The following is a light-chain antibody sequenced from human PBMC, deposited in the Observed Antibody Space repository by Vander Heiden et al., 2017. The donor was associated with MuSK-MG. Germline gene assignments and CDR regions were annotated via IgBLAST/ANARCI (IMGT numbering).Light chain of an antibody. V-gene: IGLV1-47*02. J-gene: IGLJ3*02. CDR2: SNS. Sequence: QSVLTQPPSASGTPGQRVTIPCSGSGSNIGSNSVCWFQQLPGTAPKLLIYSNSERPSGVPDRFSGSKSGTSASLAVSGLRSEDEADYYCAAWDDRLRGWVFGGGTKLTVL. CDR3: AAWDDRLRGWV. CDR1: GSNIGSNS.